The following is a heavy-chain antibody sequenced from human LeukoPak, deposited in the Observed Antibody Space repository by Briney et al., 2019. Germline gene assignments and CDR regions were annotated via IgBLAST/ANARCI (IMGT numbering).Heavy chain of an antibody. V-gene: IGHV4-39*01. Sequence: PSETLSLTCTVSGGSIRSSYYYCGWIRQPPGKGLEWIGSIYDSGSTYYNPSLKSRVTISVDTSKNQFSLKLNSVTAADTAVYYCARAYDSSGYLTTRPFDYWGQGTLVTVSS. D-gene: IGHD3-22*01. J-gene: IGHJ4*02. CDR2: IYDSGST. CDR3: ARAYDSSGYLTTRPFDY. CDR1: GGSIRSSYYY.